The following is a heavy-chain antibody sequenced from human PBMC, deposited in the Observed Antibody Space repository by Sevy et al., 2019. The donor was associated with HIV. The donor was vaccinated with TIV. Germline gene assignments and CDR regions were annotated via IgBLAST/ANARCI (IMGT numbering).Heavy chain of an antibody. V-gene: IGHV3-30-3*01. D-gene: IGHD6-13*01. J-gene: IGHJ4*01. CDR2: ISYEGTET. CDR1: GFAFSSHA. CDR3: ARDGGYSIKWYPLY. Sequence: GGSLRLSCAASGFAFSSHAMHWVRQAPGKGLEWVAVISYEGTETFFAASVEGGFTISRDNSKNMLFLQINSLRPEDTAVYYCARDGGYSIKWYPLYWGHGTLVTVSS.